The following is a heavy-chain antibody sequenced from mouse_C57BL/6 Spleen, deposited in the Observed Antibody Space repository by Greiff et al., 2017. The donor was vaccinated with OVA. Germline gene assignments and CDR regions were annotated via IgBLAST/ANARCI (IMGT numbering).Heavy chain of an antibody. D-gene: IGHD1-1*01. CDR2: IDPNSGGT. V-gene: IGHV1-72*01. CDR3: ATTTVEGYYAMDY. Sequence: VQLQQSGAELVKPGASVKLSCKASGYTFTSYWMHWVKQRPGRGLEWIGRIDPNSGGTKYNEKFKSKATLTVDKPSSTAYMQLSSLTSEDSAVYYCATTTVEGYYAMDYWGQGTSVTVSS. CDR1: GYTFTSYW. J-gene: IGHJ4*01.